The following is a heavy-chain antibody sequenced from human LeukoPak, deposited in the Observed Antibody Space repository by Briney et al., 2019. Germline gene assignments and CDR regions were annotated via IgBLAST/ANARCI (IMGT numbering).Heavy chain of an antibody. Sequence: PGRSLRLSCAAAGFTFDNYAMHWVRQAPGKGLEWVSRISWNTGNIDYADSVKGRFTISRDNAKNSLYLQMNSLRAEDTALYYCAKGTTFDAFDMWGQGTMDTVSS. CDR3: AKGTTFDAFDM. D-gene: IGHD3-16*01. CDR2: ISWNTGNI. CDR1: GFTFDNYA. V-gene: IGHV3-9*01. J-gene: IGHJ3*02.